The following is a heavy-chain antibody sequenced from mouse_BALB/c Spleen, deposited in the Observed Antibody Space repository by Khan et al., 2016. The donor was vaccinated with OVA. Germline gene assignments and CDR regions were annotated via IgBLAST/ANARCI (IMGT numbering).Heavy chain of an antibody. V-gene: IGHV1-4*01. Sequence: VELVESGAELARPGASVKMSCKDSGYTFTSYTIHWIKLRPGQGLEWIGFINPSNGYTNYNQKFKDKATLTADKSSTTVYMQLSSLTSDDSAVYNCVRDGAYHRNDGWFAYWGQGTLVTVSA. CDR1: GYTFTSYT. CDR2: INPSNGYT. D-gene: IGHD2-14*01. CDR3: VRDGAYHRNDGWFAY. J-gene: IGHJ3*01.